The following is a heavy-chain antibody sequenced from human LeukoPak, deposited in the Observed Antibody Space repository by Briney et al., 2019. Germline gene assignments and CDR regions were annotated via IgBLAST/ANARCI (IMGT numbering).Heavy chain of an antibody. V-gene: IGHV4-59*08. D-gene: IGHD3-10*01. J-gene: IGHJ4*02. Sequence: SETLSLTCTVSGGSISNYYWSWIRQPPGKGLEWIGYIYYSGSTSYSPSLKSRITISVDTSKNQFSLKLRSVTAADTAVYYCARLKWFGEITSYYFDYWGQGTLVTVSS. CDR3: ARLKWFGEITSYYFDY. CDR2: IYYSGST. CDR1: GGSISNYY.